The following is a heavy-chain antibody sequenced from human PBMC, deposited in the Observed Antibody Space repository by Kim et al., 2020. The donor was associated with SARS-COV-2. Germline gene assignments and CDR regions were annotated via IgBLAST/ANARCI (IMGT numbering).Heavy chain of an antibody. V-gene: IGHV4-34*01. CDR1: GGSFSGYY. CDR2: INHSGST. D-gene: IGHD3-10*01. J-gene: IGHJ4*02. Sequence: SETLSLTCAVYGGSFSGYYWSWIRQPPGKGLEWIGEINHSGSTNYNPSLKSRVTISVDTSKNQFSLKLSSVTAADTAVYYCAGRMGSNYYDSGSYNYCGQGTLVTVSS. CDR3: AGRMGSNYYDSGSYNY.